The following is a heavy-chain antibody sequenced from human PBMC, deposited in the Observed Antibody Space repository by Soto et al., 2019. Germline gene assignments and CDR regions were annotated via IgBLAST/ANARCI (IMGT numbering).Heavy chain of an antibody. D-gene: IGHD3-16*02. CDR2: ISDSGGSP. CDR1: GYIFSSHA. CDR3: XXXXXXXXXXXSYPNYGMXX. Sequence: EVQLLESGGGLVQPGGSLRLSCAASGYIFSSHAMTWVRQAPGKGLEWVSGISDSGGSPYYADSVKGRFTISRDNSKNTLYLQMSSLRADDTAVYYCXXXXXXXXXXXSYPNYGMXXXGXGT. V-gene: IGHV3-23*01. J-gene: IGHJ6*02.